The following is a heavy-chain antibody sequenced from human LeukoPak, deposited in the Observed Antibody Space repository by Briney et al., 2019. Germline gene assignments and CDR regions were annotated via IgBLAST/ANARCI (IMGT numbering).Heavy chain of an antibody. J-gene: IGHJ4*02. CDR2: ISSSSSYI. CDR1: GFTFSSYS. CDR3: ARDRRRNTPGY. D-gene: IGHD2-2*02. V-gene: IGHV3-21*01. Sequence: GGSLRLSCAASGFTFSSYSMNWVRQAPGEGLEWVSSISSSSSYIYYADSVKGRFTISRDNAKNSLYLQMNSLRAEDTAVYYCARDRRRNTPGYWGQGTLVTVSS.